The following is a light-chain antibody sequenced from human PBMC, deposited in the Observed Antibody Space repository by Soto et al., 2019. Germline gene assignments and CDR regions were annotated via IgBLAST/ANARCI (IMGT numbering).Light chain of an antibody. V-gene: IGKV1-5*03. Sequence: DIQMTQSPSTLSASVGDRVTITCRASQSLNNWLAWYQQKPGKAPKLLIYKSYSLESGVPSRFSGSGSGTEFALTIGCLQPDDFATYYCQQYNSYSWTFGQGTKVDIK. J-gene: IGKJ1*01. CDR3: QQYNSYSWT. CDR1: QSLNNW. CDR2: KSY.